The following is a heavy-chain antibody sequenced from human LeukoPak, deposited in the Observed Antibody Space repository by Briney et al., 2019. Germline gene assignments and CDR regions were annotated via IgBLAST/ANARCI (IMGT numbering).Heavy chain of an antibody. V-gene: IGHV3-9*01. J-gene: IGHJ4*02. Sequence: GGSLRLSCVTSGFTFERYVMHWMRLAPGKGLECVSSIHPNNGGVGYAASVKGRFAISRDNARNSLYLEMTSLRPEDTTVYYCVKDAPNGSVDFWGRGTLVTVSS. CDR2: IHPNNGGV. CDR1: GFTFERYV. D-gene: IGHD2-8*01. CDR3: VKDAPNGSVDF.